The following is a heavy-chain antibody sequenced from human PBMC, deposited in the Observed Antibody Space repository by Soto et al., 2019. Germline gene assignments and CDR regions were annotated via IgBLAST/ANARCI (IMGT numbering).Heavy chain of an antibody. Sequence: QVQLVQSGAEVKKPGSSVKVSCKASGGAFSDYAFSWVRQAPGQGLEWLGGIMPIFRAPDYAQKFQGRVRFTADELTRTAYMEMNSLRSEDTAVYYCASWLKGPDIGNYYYGMDVWGQGTTVTVS. J-gene: IGHJ6*02. CDR2: IMPIFRAP. CDR3: ASWLKGPDIGNYYYGMDV. CDR1: GGAFSDYA. D-gene: IGHD2-15*01. V-gene: IGHV1-69*12.